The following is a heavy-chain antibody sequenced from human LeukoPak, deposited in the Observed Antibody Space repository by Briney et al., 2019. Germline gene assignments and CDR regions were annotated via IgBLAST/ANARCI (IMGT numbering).Heavy chain of an antibody. Sequence: GESLKISCKGSGYSFTSYWIGWVRQMPGKGLEWMGIIYPGDSDTRYSPSFQGQVTISADKSISTAYLQWSSLKASDTAMYYCARVQSNYDFWSGPTPSYYFDYWGQGTLVTVSS. D-gene: IGHD3-3*01. J-gene: IGHJ4*02. V-gene: IGHV5-51*01. CDR3: ARVQSNYDFWSGPTPSYYFDY. CDR2: IYPGDSDT. CDR1: GYSFTSYW.